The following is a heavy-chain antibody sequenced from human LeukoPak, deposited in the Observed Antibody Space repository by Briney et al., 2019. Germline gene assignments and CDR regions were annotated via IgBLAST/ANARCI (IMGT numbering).Heavy chain of an antibody. CDR3: VKDDAPAGGFLDY. Sequence: PGGSLRLPCAASGFTFSNYGMSWVRQAPGKAPEWVSRVNSDGKTYYTDSVKGRFSISRDNSKSTLYLQMSSLRAEDTAVYYCVKDDAPAGGFLDYWGQGTLVTVSS. J-gene: IGHJ4*02. V-gene: IGHV3-23*01. D-gene: IGHD6-13*01. CDR2: VNSDGKT. CDR1: GFTFSNYG.